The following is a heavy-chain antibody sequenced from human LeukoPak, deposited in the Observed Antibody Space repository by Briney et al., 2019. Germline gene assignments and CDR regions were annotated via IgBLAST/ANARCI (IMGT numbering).Heavy chain of an antibody. D-gene: IGHD2-15*01. CDR3: ADSDGYYYDV. J-gene: IGHJ4*02. CDR1: GFTPGFTFSYYA. Sequence: QPGGSLRLSCVVSGFTPGFTFSYYAMHWVRRAPGKGLEWVAFISNDGGNRYFANSVKGRFTISRDNSKNTVYLQMNSLGAEATAVYYCADSDGYYYDVWGQGTLVTVS. CDR2: ISNDGGNR. V-gene: IGHV3-30-3*01.